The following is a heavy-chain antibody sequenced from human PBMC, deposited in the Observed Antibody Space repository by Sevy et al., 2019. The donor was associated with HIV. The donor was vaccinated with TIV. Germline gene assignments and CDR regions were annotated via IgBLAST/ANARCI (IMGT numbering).Heavy chain of an antibody. CDR1: GFRVSNYA. CDR3: AKDLSFGDPDV. CDR2: ISYTSVMT. D-gene: IGHD2-21*01. Sequence: GGSLRLSCVGSGFRVSNYAMRWVRQAPGKGLEWVSGISYTSVMTDYGDSVKGRFIISRDNSINTLYLHMNDLSPEDTATYFCAKDLSFGDPDVWGQGTMVTVSS. V-gene: IGHV3-23*01. J-gene: IGHJ3*01.